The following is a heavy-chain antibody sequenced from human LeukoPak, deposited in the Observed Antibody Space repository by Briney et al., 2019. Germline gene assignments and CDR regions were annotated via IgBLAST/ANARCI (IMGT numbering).Heavy chain of an antibody. D-gene: IGHD6-13*01. CDR1: GGSISSGSYY. V-gene: IGHV4-61*02. CDR3: ARSDSSSWYDDAFDI. CDR2: IYTSGST. Sequence: SETLSLTCTVSGGSISSGSYYWSWIRQPAGKGLEWIGRIYTSGSTNYNPSLKSRVTMSVDTSKNQFSLKLSSVTAADTAVYYCARSDSSSWYDDAFDIWGQGTMVTVSS. J-gene: IGHJ3*02.